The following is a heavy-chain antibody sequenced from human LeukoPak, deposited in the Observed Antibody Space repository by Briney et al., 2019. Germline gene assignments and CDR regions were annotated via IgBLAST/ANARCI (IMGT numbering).Heavy chain of an antibody. J-gene: IGHJ4*02. CDR2: ISSSGTTM. CDR3: AKGHTYGMI. V-gene: IGHV3-11*01. D-gene: IGHD5-18*01. CDR1: GFTFSDYY. Sequence: GGSLRLSCAASGFTFSDYYMSWLCQTPGKGLEWVSYISSSGTTMDYADSVKGRFTISRDNAKDSLYLQMNSLGAEDTAVYYCAKGHTYGMIWGQGTLVTVSS.